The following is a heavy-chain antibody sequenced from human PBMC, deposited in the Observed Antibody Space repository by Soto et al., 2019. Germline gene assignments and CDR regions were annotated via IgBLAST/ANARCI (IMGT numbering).Heavy chain of an antibody. CDR2: IRSKAYGGTT. J-gene: IGHJ6*03. CDR3: TTPKDTDDQWLVKGYYYYMDV. CDR1: GFTFGDYA. D-gene: IGHD6-19*01. Sequence: GGSLRLSCTASGFTFGDYAMSWFRQAPGKGLEWVGFIRSKAYGGTTEYAASVKGRFTISRDDSKSIAYLQMNSLKTEDTAVYYCTTPKDTDDQWLVKGYYYYMDVWGKGTTVTVSS. V-gene: IGHV3-49*03.